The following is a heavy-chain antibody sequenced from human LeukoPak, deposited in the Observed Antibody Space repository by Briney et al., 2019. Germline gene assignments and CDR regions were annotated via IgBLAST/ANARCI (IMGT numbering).Heavy chain of an antibody. CDR3: AREGSGWYYFDY. D-gene: IGHD6-19*01. Sequence: GRSLRLSCAASGFTFSSYGMHWVRQAPGKGLVWVSHINSDESSTSYADSVKGRFTISRDNAKHTLYLQMNSLRAEDTAVYYCAREGSGWYYFDYWGQGTLVTVSS. V-gene: IGHV3-74*01. CDR2: INSDESST. J-gene: IGHJ4*02. CDR1: GFTFSSYG.